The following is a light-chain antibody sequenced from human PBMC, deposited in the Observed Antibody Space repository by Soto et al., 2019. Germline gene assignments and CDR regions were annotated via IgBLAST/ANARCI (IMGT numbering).Light chain of an antibody. CDR3: QQSYSTPWT. CDR2: AAY. Sequence: DIQMTQSPSSLSASVGDRVTITCRASQSISSYLNWYQQKPGKAPKLLIYAAYSLQSGVPSRFSGSGSGTDFTLTISSLQPEDFASYHCQQSYSTPWTFGQGTKVEI. J-gene: IGKJ1*01. V-gene: IGKV1-39*01. CDR1: QSISSY.